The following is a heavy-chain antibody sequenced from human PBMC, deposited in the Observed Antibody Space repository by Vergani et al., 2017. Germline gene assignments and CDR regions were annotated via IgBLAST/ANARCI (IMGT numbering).Heavy chain of an antibody. J-gene: IGHJ6*03. CDR2: IDHTGRP. CDR1: GGSFTSYH. D-gene: IGHD4-11*01. Sequence: QVQLQQWGGGLLKPSETLSLTCVVNGGSFTSYHWTWIRPSPGEGLEWVGDIDHTGRPDYNPSLKSRLTMSVDKSRNQFSLTLNSVTATDTAIYFCARVNTETNGHLYYYYYMDVWVQGTADTVS. CDR3: ARVNTETNGHLYYYYYMDV. V-gene: IGHV4-34*01.